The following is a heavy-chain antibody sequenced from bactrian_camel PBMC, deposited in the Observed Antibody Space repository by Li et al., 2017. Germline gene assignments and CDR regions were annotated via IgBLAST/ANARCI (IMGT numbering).Heavy chain of an antibody. CDR3: AADFGGGWYWGCREKKEYAH. CDR1: GYHYSTNH. D-gene: IGHD6*01. V-gene: IGHV3S54*01. Sequence: QVQLVESGGGLVQPGGSLTLSCTAYGYHYSTNHMAWFRQAPGNEREAVANIYTLSGATDYADSVKGRFTISVDNAKNATYLQMSSLTPEDTGMYYCAADFGGGWYWGCREKKEYAHWGQGTQVTVS. J-gene: IGHJ4*01. CDR2: IYTLSGAT.